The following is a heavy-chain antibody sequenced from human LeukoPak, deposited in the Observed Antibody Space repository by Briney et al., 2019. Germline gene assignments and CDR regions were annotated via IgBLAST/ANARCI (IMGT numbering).Heavy chain of an antibody. CDR3: ARSNYYALEGRFDP. J-gene: IGHJ5*02. CDR2: IYYSGST. Sequence: SETLSLTCTVSGGSVSSGNYYWNWIRQHPGKSLEWIGYIYYSGSTSYNPSLRSRVTISVTSKNQFSLKMTSVTAADTAVYYCARSNYYALEGRFDPWGQGTLVTVSS. V-gene: IGHV4-31*03. CDR1: GGSVSSGNYY. D-gene: IGHD3-10*01.